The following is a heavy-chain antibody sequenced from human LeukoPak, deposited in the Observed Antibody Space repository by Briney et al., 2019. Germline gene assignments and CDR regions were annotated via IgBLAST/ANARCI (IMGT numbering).Heavy chain of an antibody. J-gene: IGHJ5*02. Sequence: PGGSLRLSCAVSGFPFSSYAMSWVRQAPGKGLEWVSGISGSGDDTYYAASVKGRFTISRDNSKNTLYLQMNSLRAEDTAVYYCAKGRGRGYSYGTYNWFDPWGQGTLVTVSS. CDR1: GFPFSSYA. CDR3: AKGRGRGYSYGTYNWFDP. D-gene: IGHD5-18*01. CDR2: ISGSGDDT. V-gene: IGHV3-23*01.